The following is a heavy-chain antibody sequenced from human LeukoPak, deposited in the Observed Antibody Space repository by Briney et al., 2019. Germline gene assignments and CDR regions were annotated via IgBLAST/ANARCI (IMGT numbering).Heavy chain of an antibody. D-gene: IGHD5-12*01. Sequence: ASVKVSCKASGYTFTSYDIDWVRQATGQGLEWMGWINPNSGGTNYAQKFQGRVTMTRDTSISTAYMELSRLRSDDTAVYYCARDSPRGYSDYDYWGQGTLVTVSS. CDR2: INPNSGGT. J-gene: IGHJ4*02. CDR1: GYTFTSYD. CDR3: ARDSPRGYSDYDY. V-gene: IGHV1-2*02.